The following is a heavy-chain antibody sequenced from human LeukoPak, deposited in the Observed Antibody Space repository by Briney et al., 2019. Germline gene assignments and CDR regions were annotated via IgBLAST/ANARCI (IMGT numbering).Heavy chain of an antibody. CDR1: GGSISYYY. J-gene: IGHJ4*02. CDR3: ARVPAYCSGGSCYARAFFDY. CDR2: ICYSGST. Sequence: SETLSLTCTVSGGSISYYYWSWIRQPPGKGLEYIGYICYSGSTNYNPSLKSRVTISVDTSKNQFSLKLSSVTAADTALYYCARVPAYCSGGSCYARAFFDYWGQGTLVTVSS. V-gene: IGHV4-59*01. D-gene: IGHD2-15*01.